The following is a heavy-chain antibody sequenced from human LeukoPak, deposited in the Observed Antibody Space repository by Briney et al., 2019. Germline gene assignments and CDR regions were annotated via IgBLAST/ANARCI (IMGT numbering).Heavy chain of an antibody. CDR2: MNPNSGNT. J-gene: IGHJ6*02. CDR1: GYTFTSYD. D-gene: IGHD2-2*01. V-gene: IGHV1-8*01. Sequence: ASVKVSCKASGYTFTSYDINWVRQATGQGLEWMGWMNPNSGNTGYAQKFQGRVTMTRNTSISTAYMELSSLRSEDTAVYYCVRSGVVVPAATNYYYGMDVWGQGTTVTVSS. CDR3: VRSGVVVPAATNYYYGMDV.